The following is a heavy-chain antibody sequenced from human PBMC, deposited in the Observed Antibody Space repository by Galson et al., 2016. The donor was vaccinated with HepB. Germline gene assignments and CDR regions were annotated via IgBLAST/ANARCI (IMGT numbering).Heavy chain of an antibody. Sequence: SETLSLTCTVSGGSISSHYWSWIRQPPGKGLEWIGHIYYNGSSQYNPSLKSRVVISVDTSKSQFSVKMRSVSTADTAVYYCARGRRNSGREGLYWGQGTLVTVSS. J-gene: IGHJ4*02. D-gene: IGHD2/OR15-2a*01. CDR3: ARGRRNSGREGLY. CDR2: IYYNGSS. V-gene: IGHV4-59*11. CDR1: GGSISSHY.